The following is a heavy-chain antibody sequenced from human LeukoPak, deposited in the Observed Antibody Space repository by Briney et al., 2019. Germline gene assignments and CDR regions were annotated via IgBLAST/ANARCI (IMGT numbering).Heavy chain of an antibody. CDR2: ISGGSTYL. V-gene: IGHV3-11*06. D-gene: IGHD2-8*02. J-gene: IGHJ6*04. Sequence: GGSLRLSCVASGFTFSDFHMSWIRQAPGKWLEWVSYISGGSTYLDYADSVKGRFTLSRDNAKNSLYLQMNSLRAEDTAVYYCARDTGRSRYYNGMDAWGKGTTVTVSP. CDR3: ARDTGRSRYYNGMDA. CDR1: GFTFSDFH.